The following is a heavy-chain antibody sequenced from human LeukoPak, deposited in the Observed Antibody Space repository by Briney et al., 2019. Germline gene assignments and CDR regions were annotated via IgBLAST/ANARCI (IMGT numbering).Heavy chain of an antibody. CDR1: GFTFSTYT. J-gene: IGHJ4*02. CDR3: ARDGQYNWNYDY. Sequence: GGSLRLSCAASGFTFSTYTMGWVRQAPGKGLEWVSAISRDGGSAYYADSVKGRFTISRDNAKNSLYVQMNSLRAEDTAVYYCARDGQYNWNYDYWGQGTLVTVSS. D-gene: IGHD1-7*01. CDR2: ISRDGGSA. V-gene: IGHV3-23*01.